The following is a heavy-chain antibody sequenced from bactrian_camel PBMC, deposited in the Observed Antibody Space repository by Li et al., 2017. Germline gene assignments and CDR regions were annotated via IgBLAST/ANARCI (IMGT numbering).Heavy chain of an antibody. CDR1: GYTYSSHC. D-gene: IGHD3*01. CDR2: FLNGGST. CDR3: VSYSLTY. J-gene: IGHJ4*01. Sequence: HVQLVESGGGSVQAGESLRLSCVASGYTYSSHCMGRFRQVSGKERAFVAAFLNGGSTWYADSVKGRFTISRDNAKNMVYLQMNSLKPEDTAVYYCVSYSLTYWGQGTQVTVS. V-gene: IGHV3S53*01.